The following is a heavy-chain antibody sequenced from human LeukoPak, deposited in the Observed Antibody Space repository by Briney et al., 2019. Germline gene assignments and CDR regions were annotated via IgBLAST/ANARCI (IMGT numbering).Heavy chain of an antibody. Sequence: GRSLRLSCAASGFGLDDYAMHWVRQAPGKGLEWVSGISWNSASFGYADSVRGRFTISRDNAKNSLYLQMNSLRAEDTALYFCTQGRRFDWLLFAFDNWGQGTMVTVSS. V-gene: IGHV3-9*01. CDR3: TQGRRFDWLLFAFDN. CDR2: ISWNSASF. CDR1: GFGLDDYA. D-gene: IGHD3-9*01. J-gene: IGHJ3*02.